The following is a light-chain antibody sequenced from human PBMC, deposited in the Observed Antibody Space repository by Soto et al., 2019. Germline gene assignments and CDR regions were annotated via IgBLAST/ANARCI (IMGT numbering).Light chain of an antibody. J-gene: IGLJ2*01. CDR3: AAWDDSMNGPV. CDR2: IDN. Sequence: QSVLTQPPSASGTPGQRVTISCSGGSSNIGSNTVNWYQQLPGTAPKLFIYIDNQRPSGVPDRVSGSKSGTSASLAISVLQSDDEAEYYCAAWDDSMNGPVFGGGTKLTVL. CDR1: SSNIGSNT. V-gene: IGLV1-44*01.